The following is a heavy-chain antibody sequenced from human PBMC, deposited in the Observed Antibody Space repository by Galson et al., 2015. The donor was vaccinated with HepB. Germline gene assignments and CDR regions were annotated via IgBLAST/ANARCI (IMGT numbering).Heavy chain of an antibody. Sequence: CAISGDSVSGNSASWNWIRQSPSRGLEWLGMTYYRSKWYYDYAVSVKSRMSINPDTSKNQFSLQLNSVTPEDTAVYYCSRGVLTWTGYDYGSFFDYWGQGSQVTVSS. J-gene: IGHJ4*02. D-gene: IGHD5-12*01. V-gene: IGHV6-1*01. CDR1: GDSVSGNSAS. CDR3: SRGVLTWTGYDYGSFFDY. CDR2: TYYRSKWYY.